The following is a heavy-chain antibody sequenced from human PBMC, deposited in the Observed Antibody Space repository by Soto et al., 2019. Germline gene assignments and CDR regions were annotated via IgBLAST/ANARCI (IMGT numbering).Heavy chain of an antibody. J-gene: IGHJ6*02. D-gene: IGHD3-9*01. CDR2: ISDYKGNT. CDR1: GYTFTSYG. V-gene: IGHV1-18*01. Sequence: KKTPASVKVSCKASGYTFTSYGISRVRQAPGQGREWMGWISDYKGNTNYAQRLQGRVTMTTDTSTSTAYMELRSLRSDDTAVYYCAREDDIFSGMDVWGQGTTVTVPS. CDR3: AREDDIFSGMDV.